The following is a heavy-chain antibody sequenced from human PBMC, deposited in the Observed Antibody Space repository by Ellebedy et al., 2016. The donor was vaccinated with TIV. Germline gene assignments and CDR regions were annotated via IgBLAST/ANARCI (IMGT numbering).Heavy chain of an antibody. J-gene: IGHJ6*02. V-gene: IGHV4-59*13. D-gene: IGHD6-13*01. CDR1: GGSISSYY. CDR2: IYYSGST. CDR3: ARAIESPRVYSYGMDV. Sequence: SETLSLXXTVSGGSISSYYWSWIRQPPGKGLEWIGYIYYSGSTNYNPSLKSRVTISVDTSKNQFSLKLSSVTAADTAVYYCARAIESPRVYSYGMDVWGQGTTVTVSS.